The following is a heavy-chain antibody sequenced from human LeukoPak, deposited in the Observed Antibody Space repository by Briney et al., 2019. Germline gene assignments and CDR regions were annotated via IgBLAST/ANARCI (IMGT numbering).Heavy chain of an antibody. J-gene: IGHJ6*03. V-gene: IGHV4-34*01. CDR2: INHSGST. CDR1: GGSFSGYY. D-gene: IGHD2-15*01. CDR3: ARGLGYCSGGSCYRYYYYYYYMDV. Sequence: SETLSLTCAVYGGSFSGYYWSWIRQPPGKGLEWIGEINHSGSTNYNPSLKSRVTISVDTSKNQFSLKLSSVTAADTAVYYCARGLGYCSGGSCYRYYYYYYYMDVWGKGTTVTVSS.